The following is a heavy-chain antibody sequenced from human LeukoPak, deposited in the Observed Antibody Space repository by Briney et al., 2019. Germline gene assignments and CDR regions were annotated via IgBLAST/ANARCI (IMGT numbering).Heavy chain of an antibody. CDR3: ARVEVRRSSTSCGLAY. V-gene: IGHV1-2*02. Sequence: ASVKVSCKASGYTFTGYYMNRVRQAPGQGLEWMGWINPNSGGTNYAQKFQGRVTMTTDTSISTAYMELSRLRSDDTAVYCCARVEVRRSSTSCGLAYWGQGTLVTVSS. J-gene: IGHJ4*02. CDR1: GYTFTGYY. D-gene: IGHD2-2*01. CDR2: INPNSGGT.